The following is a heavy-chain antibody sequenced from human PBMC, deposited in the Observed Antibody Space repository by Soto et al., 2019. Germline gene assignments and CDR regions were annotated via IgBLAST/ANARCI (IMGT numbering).Heavy chain of an antibody. Sequence: SETLSLTCTVSGGSISSSSYYWGWIRQPPGKGLEWIGSIYYSGSTYYNPSLKSRVTISVDTSKNQFSLKLSSVTAADTAVYYCAIHPIYLWFGETYYFDYWGQGTLVTVSS. CDR3: AIHPIYLWFGETYYFDY. CDR2: IYYSGST. V-gene: IGHV4-39*01. CDR1: GGSISSSSYY. J-gene: IGHJ4*02. D-gene: IGHD3-10*01.